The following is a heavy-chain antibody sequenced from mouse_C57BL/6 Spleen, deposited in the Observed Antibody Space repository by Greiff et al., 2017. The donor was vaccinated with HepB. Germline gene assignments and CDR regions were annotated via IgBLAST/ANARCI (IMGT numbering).Heavy chain of an antibody. V-gene: IGHV1-81*01. CDR2: IYPRSGNT. Sequence: VKLQQSGAELARPGASVKLSCKASGYTFTSYGISWVKQRTGQGLEWIGEIYPRSGNTYYNEKFKGKATLTADKSSSTAYMGLRSLTSEDSAVYFCASNLYWGQGTLVTVSA. CDR1: GYTFTSYG. CDR3: ASNLY. J-gene: IGHJ3*01.